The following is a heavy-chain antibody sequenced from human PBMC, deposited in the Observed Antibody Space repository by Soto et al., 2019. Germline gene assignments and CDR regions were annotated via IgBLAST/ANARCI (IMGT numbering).Heavy chain of an antibody. CDR1: GGTFSSYA. V-gene: IGHV1-69*13. D-gene: IGHD2-2*02. Sequence: ASVKVSCKASGGTFSSYAISWVRQAPGQGLEWMGGIIPIFGTANYAQKFQGRVTITADESTSTAYMELSSLRSEDTAVYYCARRAIPGKYYYYYYGMDVWGQGTTVTVSS. CDR3: ARRAIPGKYYYYYYGMDV. J-gene: IGHJ6*02. CDR2: IIPIFGTA.